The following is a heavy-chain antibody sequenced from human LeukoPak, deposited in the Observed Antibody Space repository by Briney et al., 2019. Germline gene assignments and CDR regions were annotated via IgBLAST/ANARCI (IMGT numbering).Heavy chain of an antibody. CDR3: ARHGIAAAGTVSYYYYMDV. D-gene: IGHD6-13*01. CDR2: IYPGDSDT. V-gene: IGHV5-51*01. CDR1: GYSFTNYW. Sequence: GESLKISCKGSGYSFTNYWIGWVRQMPGKGLEWMGIIYPGDSDTRYSPSFQGQVTISAHKSITTAYLQWSSLKASDTAMYYCARHGIAAAGTVSYYYYMDVWGKGTTVTVSS. J-gene: IGHJ6*03.